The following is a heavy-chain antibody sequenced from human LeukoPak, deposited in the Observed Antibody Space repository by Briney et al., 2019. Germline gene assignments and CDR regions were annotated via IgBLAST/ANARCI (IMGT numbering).Heavy chain of an antibody. Sequence: GGSLRLSCAASGFTFSSYSMNWVRQAPGKGLEWVSSISSSSSYIYYADSVKGRFTISRDNAKNSLYLQMNSLRAEDTAVYYCARNVDGSVIAAQDYWGQGTLVTVSS. V-gene: IGHV3-21*01. CDR2: ISSSSSYI. J-gene: IGHJ4*02. D-gene: IGHD6-6*01. CDR1: GFTFSSYS. CDR3: ARNVDGSVIAAQDY.